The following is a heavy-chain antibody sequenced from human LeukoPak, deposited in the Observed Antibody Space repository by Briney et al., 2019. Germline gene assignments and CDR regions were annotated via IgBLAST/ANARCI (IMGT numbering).Heavy chain of an antibody. Sequence: GGSLRLSCAASGFTFSSYAMSWVRQAPGKGLEWVSAISGSGGSTYYADSVKGRFTISRDNSKNTLYLQMNSLRAEDTAVYYCAKDTDLGVAVAGTKRPRYFDLWGRGTLVTVSS. CDR1: GFTFSSYA. J-gene: IGHJ2*01. CDR2: ISGSGGST. CDR3: AKDTDLGVAVAGTKRPRYFDL. D-gene: IGHD6-19*01. V-gene: IGHV3-23*01.